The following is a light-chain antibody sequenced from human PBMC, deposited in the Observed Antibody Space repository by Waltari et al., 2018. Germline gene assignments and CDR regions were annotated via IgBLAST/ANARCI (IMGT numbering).Light chain of an antibody. CDR3: QQSYSTPKT. V-gene: IGKV1-39*01. CDR2: AAS. J-gene: IGKJ3*01. Sequence: DIQMTQSPSSLSASVGDRVTITCRASQSISSSLNWYQQKPGKAPKLLIYAASSLQTGVPSRFSCSGSGTDFTLTISSLQPEDFATYYCQQSYSTPKTFGPGTEVDIK. CDR1: QSISSS.